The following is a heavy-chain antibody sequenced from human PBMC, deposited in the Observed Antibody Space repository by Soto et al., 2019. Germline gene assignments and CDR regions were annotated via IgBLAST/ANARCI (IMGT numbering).Heavy chain of an antibody. Sequence: QVQLVQSGAEVKKPGASVKVSCKASGYTFTSYAMHWVRQAPGQRLEWMGWINAGNGNTKYSQKFQGRVTITRDTSASTAYMELSSLRSEGTAVYYCANALGLYYFDYWGQGTLVTVSS. CDR2: INAGNGNT. CDR1: GYTFTSYA. J-gene: IGHJ4*02. CDR3: ANALGLYYFDY. D-gene: IGHD3-16*01. V-gene: IGHV1-3*01.